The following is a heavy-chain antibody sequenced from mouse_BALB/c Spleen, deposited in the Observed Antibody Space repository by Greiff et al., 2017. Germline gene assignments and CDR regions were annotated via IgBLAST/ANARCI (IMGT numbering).Heavy chain of an antibody. J-gene: IGHJ4*01. Sequence: QVQLKQSGPGLVAPSQSLSITCTASGFSLTGYGVNWVRQPPGKGLEWLGMIWGDGSTDYNSALKSRLSISKDNSKSQVFLKMNSLQTDDTARYYCARDRGVITAATRAMDYWGQGTSVTVSS. V-gene: IGHV2-6-7*01. CDR1: GFSLTGYG. CDR3: ARDRGVITAATRAMDY. CDR2: IWGDGST. D-gene: IGHD1-2*01.